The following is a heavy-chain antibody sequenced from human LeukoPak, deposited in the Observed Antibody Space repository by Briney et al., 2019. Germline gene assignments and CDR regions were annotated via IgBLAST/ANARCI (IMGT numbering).Heavy chain of an antibody. CDR1: GFPFRSYW. J-gene: IGHJ4*02. Sequence: GGSLRLSCAASGFPFRSYWMHWVRQAPGKGLEWVSSISSSSSYIYYADSVKGRFIISRDNAKNSLYLQMNSLRAEDTAVYYCASVPSNSGFDYWGQGTLVTVSS. CDR3: ASVPSNSGFDY. V-gene: IGHV3-21*01. CDR2: ISSSSSYI. D-gene: IGHD3-10*01.